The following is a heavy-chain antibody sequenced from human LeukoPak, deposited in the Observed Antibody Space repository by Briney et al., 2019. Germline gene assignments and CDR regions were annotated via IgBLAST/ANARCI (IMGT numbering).Heavy chain of an antibody. D-gene: IGHD2-8*01. V-gene: IGHV3-30*04. CDR2: ISYDGSGM. Sequence: PGGSLRLSCAASGFTFSHYAMHWVRQAPGKGLEWVALISYDGSGMFYVDSVKGRFTISRDNSKNTLYLQMNSLRTEDTAVYYCARGTMVYAMQYYFNYWGQGTLVTVSS. CDR3: ARGTMVYAMQYYFNY. J-gene: IGHJ4*02. CDR1: GFTFSHYA.